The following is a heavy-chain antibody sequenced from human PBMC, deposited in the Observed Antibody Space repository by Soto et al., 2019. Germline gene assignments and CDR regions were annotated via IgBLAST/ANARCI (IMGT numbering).Heavy chain of an antibody. Sequence: SETLSLTCTVSGDSISSYYWTWIRQPPGKGLEWIGYIYYNGGTNYNPSLKSRVAISLDASKNQFSLKLTSVTTADTAVYYCARGVQIWHNYFESWGQGTPVTVSS. J-gene: IGHJ4*02. V-gene: IGHV4-59*01. CDR2: IYYNGGT. D-gene: IGHD1-1*01. CDR1: GDSISSYY. CDR3: ARGVQIWHNYFES.